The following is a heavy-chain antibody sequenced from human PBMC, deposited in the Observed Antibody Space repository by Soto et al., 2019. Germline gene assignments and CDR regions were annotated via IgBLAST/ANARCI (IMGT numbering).Heavy chain of an antibody. Sequence: PGGSLRLSCAASGFTFSRDAMHWVRQAPGKGLEWVAVISYDGSNKYYADSVKGRFTISRDNSKNTLYLQMNSLRAEDTAVYYCARAYCTNGVCPVFDYWGQGTLVTVSS. D-gene: IGHD2-8*01. CDR1: GFTFSRDA. CDR3: ARAYCTNGVCPVFDY. CDR2: ISYDGSNK. J-gene: IGHJ4*02. V-gene: IGHV3-30-3*01.